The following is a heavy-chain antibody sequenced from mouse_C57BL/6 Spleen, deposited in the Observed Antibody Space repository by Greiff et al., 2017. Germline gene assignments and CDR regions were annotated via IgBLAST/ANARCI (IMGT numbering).Heavy chain of an antibody. Sequence: VQLVESGAELVRPGASVTLSCKASGYTFTDYEMHWVKQTPVHGLEWIGAIDPETGGTAYNQKFKGKAILTADKSSSTAYMELRSLTSEDSAVDYCTRPPGNYPSSYAMDYWGQGTSVTVSS. D-gene: IGHD2-1*01. CDR2: IDPETGGT. J-gene: IGHJ4*01. CDR1: GYTFTDYE. CDR3: TRPPGNYPSSYAMDY. V-gene: IGHV1-15*01.